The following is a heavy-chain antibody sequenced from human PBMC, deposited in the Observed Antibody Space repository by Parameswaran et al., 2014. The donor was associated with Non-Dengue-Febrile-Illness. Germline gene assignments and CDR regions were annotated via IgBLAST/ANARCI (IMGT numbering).Heavy chain of an antibody. J-gene: IGHJ3*02. D-gene: IGHD6-19*01. CDR2: ISPTSDDT. CDR3: SRYQWPYTGSKGNVFDI. Sequence: RWIRQPPGKGLEWVSGISPTSDDTYYADSVKGRFTISRDNSKNTVYVQMNSLRAEDTAVYYCSRYQWPYTGSKGNVFDIWGQGTTVTVSS. V-gene: IGHV3-23*01.